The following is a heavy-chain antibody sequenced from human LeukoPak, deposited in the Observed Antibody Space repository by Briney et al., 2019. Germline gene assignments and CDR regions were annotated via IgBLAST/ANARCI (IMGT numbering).Heavy chain of an antibody. D-gene: IGHD1-26*01. CDR3: ARVTRRYSGSRDMDY. Sequence: ASVKVSCKASGYTFTSYYMHWVRQAPGQGLEWMGIINPSGGSTSYARKFQGRVTMTRDTSTSTVYMELSSLRSEDTAVYYCARVTRRYSGSRDMDYWGRGTLVTVSS. J-gene: IGHJ4*02. CDR2: INPSGGST. CDR1: GYTFTSYY. V-gene: IGHV1-46*01.